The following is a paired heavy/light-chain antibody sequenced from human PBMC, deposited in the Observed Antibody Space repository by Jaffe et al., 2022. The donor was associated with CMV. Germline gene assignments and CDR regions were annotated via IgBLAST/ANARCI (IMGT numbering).Heavy chain of an antibody. D-gene: IGHD1-1*01. CDR1: GFTFSSYG. J-gene: IGHJ6*02. Sequence: QVQLVESGGGVVQPGRSLRLSCAASGFTFSSYGMHWVRQAPGKGLEWVAVIWYDGSNKYYADSVKGRFTISRDNSKNTLYLQMNSLRAEDTAVYYCARGLAWNDGDYYYGMDVWGQGTTVTVSS. CDR3: ARGLAWNDGDYYYGMDV. CDR2: IWYDGSNK. V-gene: IGHV3-33*01.
Light chain of an antibody. Sequence: DIQMTQSPSSVSASVGDRVTITCRASQGISSWLAWYQQKPGKAPKLLIYAASSLQSGVPSRFSGSGSGTDFTLTISSLQPEDFATYYCQQANSFPLTFGQGTRLEIK. CDR1: QGISSW. CDR3: QQANSFPLT. V-gene: IGKV1-12*01. CDR2: AAS. J-gene: IGKJ5*01.